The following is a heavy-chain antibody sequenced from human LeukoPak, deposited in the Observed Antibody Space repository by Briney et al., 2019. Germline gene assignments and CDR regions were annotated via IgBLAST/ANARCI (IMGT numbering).Heavy chain of an antibody. Sequence: GGSLRLSCAASGFTVSDYSMSWVRQAPGKGLEWVSAISGSGSYTDYADSVKGRFTISRDNSKNTQNLQMNSLRAEDTAVYYCAKAPLGYYDSSGYYYYYYYMDVWGKGTTVTVSS. CDR3: AKAPLGYYDSSGYYYYYYYMDV. CDR1: GFTVSDYS. V-gene: IGHV3-23*01. D-gene: IGHD3-22*01. CDR2: ISGSGSYT. J-gene: IGHJ6*03.